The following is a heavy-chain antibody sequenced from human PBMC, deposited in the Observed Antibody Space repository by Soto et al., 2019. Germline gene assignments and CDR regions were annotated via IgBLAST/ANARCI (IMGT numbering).Heavy chain of an antibody. CDR1: GGSICSYY. CDR2: IYYSGST. V-gene: IGHV4-59*12. D-gene: IGHD3-9*01. Sequence: SETLSLTCSVSGGSICSYYWSWIRQPPGKGLEWIGYIYYSGSTNYNPSPKSRVTISVDTSKNQFSLKLSSVTAADTAVYYCARGVWYYDILTGYPYFDYWGQGTLVTVSS. CDR3: ARGVWYYDILTGYPYFDY. J-gene: IGHJ4*02.